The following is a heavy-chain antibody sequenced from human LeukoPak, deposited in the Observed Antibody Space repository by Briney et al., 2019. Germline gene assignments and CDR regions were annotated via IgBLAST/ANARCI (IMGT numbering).Heavy chain of an antibody. Sequence: PWGSLGLSCAASGFTVSSNYMSWGRQAPGKGLEGGSVIYSGGSTYYADSVKGRFTISRDNSKNTLYLQMNSLRAEDTAVYYCARDRIVVVVAATTSYGMDVWGQGTTVTVSS. CDR1: GFTVSSNY. CDR3: ARDRIVVVVAATTSYGMDV. D-gene: IGHD2-15*01. CDR2: IYSGGST. J-gene: IGHJ6*02. V-gene: IGHV3-53*01.